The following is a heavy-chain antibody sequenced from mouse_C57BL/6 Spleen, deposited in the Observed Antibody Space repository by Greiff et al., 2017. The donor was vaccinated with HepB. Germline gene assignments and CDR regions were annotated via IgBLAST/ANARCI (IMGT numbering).Heavy chain of an antibody. Sequence: QVQLQQPGAELVKPGASVKMSCKASGYTFTSYWITWVKQRPGQGLEWIGDIYPGSGSTNYNEKFKSKATLTVDTSSSTAYMQLSSLTSEDSAVYDCARWGTTVVGSYYFDYWGQGTTLTVSS. CDR2: IYPGSGST. CDR3: ARWGTTVVGSYYFDY. CDR1: GYTFTSYW. D-gene: IGHD1-1*01. J-gene: IGHJ2*01. V-gene: IGHV1-55*01.